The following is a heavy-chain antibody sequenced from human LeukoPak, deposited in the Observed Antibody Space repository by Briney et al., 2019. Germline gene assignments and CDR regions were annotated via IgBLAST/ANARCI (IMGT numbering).Heavy chain of an antibody. CDR2: IWYDGSNK. J-gene: IGHJ1*01. V-gene: IGHV3-33*01. CDR3: ARDHNDFWSGYSSHTEYFQH. CDR1: GFTFSNYG. D-gene: IGHD3-3*01. Sequence: HPGRSLRLSCAASGFTFSNYGMHWARQAPGKGLEWVAVIWYDGSNKYYADFAKGRFTISRDNSKNTLYLQMNSLRAEDTAVYYCARDHNDFWSGYSSHTEYFQHWGQGTLVTVSS.